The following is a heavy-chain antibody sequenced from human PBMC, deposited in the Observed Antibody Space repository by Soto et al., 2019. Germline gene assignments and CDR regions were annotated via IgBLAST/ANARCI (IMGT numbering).Heavy chain of an antibody. CDR3: SRIEDSSPQYYYYGMDV. CDR1: GFSLSNARMG. Sequence: SGPTLVNPTETLTLTCTVSGFSLSNARMGVSWIRQPPGKALEWLAHIFSNDEKSYSTSLKSRLTISKDTSKSQVVLTMTNMDPVDTATYYCSRIEDSSPQYYYYGMDVWGQGTTVTVSS. CDR2: IFSNDEK. D-gene: IGHD6-6*01. V-gene: IGHV2-26*01. J-gene: IGHJ6*02.